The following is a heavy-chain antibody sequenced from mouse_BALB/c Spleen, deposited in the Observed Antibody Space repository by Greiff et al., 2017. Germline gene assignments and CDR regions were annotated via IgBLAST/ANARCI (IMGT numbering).Heavy chain of an antibody. CDR3: ARQGRYYFDY. CDR2: INSNGGST. V-gene: IGHV5-6-2*01. CDR1: GFTFSSYY. J-gene: IGHJ2*01. Sequence: EVKLMESGGGLVKLGGSLKLSCAASGFTFSSYYMSWVRQTPEKRLELVAAINSNGGSTYYPDTVKGRFTISRDNAKNTLYLQMSSLKSEDTALYYCARQGRYYFDYWGQGTTLTVSS.